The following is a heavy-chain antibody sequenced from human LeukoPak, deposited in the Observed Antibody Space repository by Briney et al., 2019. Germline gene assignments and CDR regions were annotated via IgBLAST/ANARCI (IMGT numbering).Heavy chain of an antibody. V-gene: IGHV3-64*01. Sequence: GGSLRLSCAASGFTFSSYAMHWVRQAPGKGLEYVSAISSNGGSTYYANSVKGRFTISRDNSKNTLYLQMGSLRAEDMAVYYCARDRGRRPQWYDFDTWGRGTRV. CDR1: GFTFSSYA. D-gene: IGHD2-8*01. J-gene: IGHJ4*02. CDR2: ISSNGGST. CDR3: ARDRGRRPQWYDFDT.